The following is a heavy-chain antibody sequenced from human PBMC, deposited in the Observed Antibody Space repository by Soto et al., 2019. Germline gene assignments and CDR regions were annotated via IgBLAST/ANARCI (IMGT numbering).Heavy chain of an antibody. CDR1: GFTFSSYA. Sequence: GGSLRLSCAASGFTFSSYAMSWVRQAPGKGLEWVSAISGSGGSTYYADSVKGRFTISRDNSKNTLYLQMNSLRAEDTAVYYCAKDRYYDFWSGYSVFTFDPWGQGTLVTVSS. V-gene: IGHV3-23*01. CDR3: AKDRYYDFWSGYSVFTFDP. CDR2: ISGSGGST. D-gene: IGHD3-3*01. J-gene: IGHJ5*02.